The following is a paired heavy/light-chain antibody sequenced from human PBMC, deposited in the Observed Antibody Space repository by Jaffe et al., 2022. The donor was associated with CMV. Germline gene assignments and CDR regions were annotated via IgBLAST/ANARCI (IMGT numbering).Heavy chain of an antibody. Sequence: QVQLVQSGPEVKKPGASVRVSCKASGFTFTAYAIHWVRQAPGQRFEWLGWINAGNGNTRYSQKFQDRVTITRDTSATTAYMELRSLRSEDTAVYYCARVGTNDAFDMWGQGTMVTVSS. CDR3: ARVGTNDAFDM. V-gene: IGHV1-3*01. CDR2: INAGNGNT. D-gene: IGHD1-7*01. J-gene: IGHJ3*02. CDR1: GFTFTAYA.
Light chain of an antibody. V-gene: IGKV3-20*01. J-gene: IGKJ4*01. Sequence: EIVLTQSPGTLSLSPGERATLSCRPSQSVSSSYFAWYQQRPGQAPRLLIYGASSRATGIPDRFSGSGSGTDFTLTISRLEPEDFAVYYCQQYGSSLQTFGGGTKVEIK. CDR1: QSVSSSY. CDR3: QQYGSSLQT. CDR2: GAS.